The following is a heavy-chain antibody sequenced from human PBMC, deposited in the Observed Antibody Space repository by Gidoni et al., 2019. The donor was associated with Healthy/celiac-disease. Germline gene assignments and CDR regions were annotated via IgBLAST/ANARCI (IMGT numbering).Heavy chain of an antibody. D-gene: IGHD6-6*01. CDR2: IFSNDEK. V-gene: IGHV2-26*01. CDR1: GFQLSNARMG. CDR3: ARIRGRGIAAREVDY. J-gene: IGHJ4*02. Sequence: QVTLKESGPVLVKHTETLTLTCTVAGFQLSNARMGVSWIRQPPGKALEGLAHIFSNDEKSYGTSLKSMLTISKDPSKRQVVLTMTNMYPVDTATYYCARIRGRGIAAREVDYWGQGTLVTVSS.